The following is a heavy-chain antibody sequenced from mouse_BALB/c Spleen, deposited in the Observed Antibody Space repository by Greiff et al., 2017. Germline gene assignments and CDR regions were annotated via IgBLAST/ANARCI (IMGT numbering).Heavy chain of an antibody. CDR3: ARGYGFAY. D-gene: IGHD3-1*01. J-gene: IGHJ3*01. V-gene: IGHV3-2*02. CDR1: GYSITSDYA. CDR2: ISYSGST. Sequence: EVHLVESGPGLVKPSQSLSLTCTVTGYSITSDYAWNWIRQFPGNKLEWMGYISYSGSTSYNPSLKSRISITRDTSKNQFFLQLNSVTTEDTATYYCARGYGFAYWGQGTLVTVSA.